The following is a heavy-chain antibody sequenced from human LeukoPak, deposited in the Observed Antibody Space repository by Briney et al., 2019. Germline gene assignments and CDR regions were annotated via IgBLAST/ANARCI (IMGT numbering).Heavy chain of an antibody. J-gene: IGHJ4*02. V-gene: IGHV4-39*07. D-gene: IGHD3-10*01. CDR3: AREYYYGSGSTTAEAFDY. Sequence: SETLSLTCTVSGGSISSGGYYWSWIRQPPGKGWGGIGSIYHNGSTYYNPSLKSRVTISVDTSNNQFSLKLSSVTAADTAVYYCAREYYYGSGSTTAEAFDYWGQGPLVTVSA. CDR2: IYHNGST. CDR1: GGSISSGGYY.